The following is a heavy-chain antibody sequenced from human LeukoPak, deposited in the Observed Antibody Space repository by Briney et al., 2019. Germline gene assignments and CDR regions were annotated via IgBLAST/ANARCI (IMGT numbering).Heavy chain of an antibody. CDR1: GFTFSSYG. CDR3: ARRGHGYGSPFDY. D-gene: IGHD5-18*01. V-gene: IGHV3-30*02. J-gene: IGHJ4*02. Sequence: PGGSLRLSCAASGFTFSSYGMHWVRQAPGKGLEWVAFIRYDGSNKFYADSVKGRFTISRDNSKNTLYLQMSSLRAEDTAVYYCARRGHGYGSPFDYWGQGTLVTVSS. CDR2: IRYDGSNK.